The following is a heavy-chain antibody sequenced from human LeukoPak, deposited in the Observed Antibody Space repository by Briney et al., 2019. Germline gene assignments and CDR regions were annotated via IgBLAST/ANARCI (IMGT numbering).Heavy chain of an antibody. Sequence: SETLSLTCTVSGGSISGSSYYWGWIRQPPGKGLEWIGYIYYNGDTNYNPSLKSRVIISIDTSSNQFSLRLNSMTAADTAVYYCARVLRAASWRSYDYWGQGSLVTVSS. V-gene: IGHV4-61*05. J-gene: IGHJ4*02. CDR3: ARVLRAASWRSYDY. CDR2: IYYNGDT. CDR1: GGSISGSSYY. D-gene: IGHD5-18*01.